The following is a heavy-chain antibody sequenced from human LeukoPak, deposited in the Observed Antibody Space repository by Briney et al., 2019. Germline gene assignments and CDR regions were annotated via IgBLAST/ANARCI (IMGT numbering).Heavy chain of an antibody. V-gene: IGHV4-34*01. CDR1: GGSFSGYY. D-gene: IGHD6-13*01. CDR3: ARGPGTWYYY. Sequence: KASETLSLTCAVYGGSFSGYYWSWIRQPPGKGLEWIGEIIHSGSTNYNPSLKSRVTISIDTSKNQFSLKLSSVTAADTALYYCARGPGTWYYYWGQGTLVTVSS. J-gene: IGHJ4*02. CDR2: IIHSGST.